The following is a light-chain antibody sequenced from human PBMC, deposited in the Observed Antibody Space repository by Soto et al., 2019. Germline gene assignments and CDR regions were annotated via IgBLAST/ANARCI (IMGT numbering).Light chain of an antibody. Sequence: DIQMTQSPSTLSASVGDRVTITFRASQTISNYLTWYQQRTGKAPKLLIYRSSILQNGVPSRFSGSGSGKEFTLTISSLQPDDFATYYCQQYYIYATFGEGTRVEI. J-gene: IGKJ4*02. V-gene: IGKV1-5*03. CDR3: QQYYIYAT. CDR2: RSS. CDR1: QTISNY.